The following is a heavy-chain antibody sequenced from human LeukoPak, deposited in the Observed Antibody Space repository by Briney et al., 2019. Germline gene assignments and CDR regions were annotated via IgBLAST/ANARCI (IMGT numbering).Heavy chain of an antibody. CDR2: IIPIFGTA. CDR3: AIPSKYSSSWYGVYFDY. D-gene: IGHD6-13*01. Sequence: ASVKVSCKASGGTFISYAISWVRQAPGQGLEWMGGIIPIFGTANYAQKFQGRVTITADESTSTAYMELSSLRSEDTAVYYCAIPSKYSSSWYGVYFDYWGQGTLVTVSS. CDR1: GGTFISYA. J-gene: IGHJ4*02. V-gene: IGHV1-69*13.